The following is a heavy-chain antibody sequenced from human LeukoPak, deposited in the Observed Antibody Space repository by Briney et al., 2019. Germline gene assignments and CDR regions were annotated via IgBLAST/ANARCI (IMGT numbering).Heavy chain of an antibody. CDR2: MNPNSGNT. CDR3: AREVGGYCSSTSCEFYYYYGMDV. CDR1: GYTFTSYD. Sequence: ASVKVSCKASGYTFTSYDINWVRQATGQGLEWMGWMNPNSGNTGYAQKFQGRVTMTRNTSISTAYMELSSLRSEDTAVYYCAREVGGYCSSTSCEFYYYYGMDVWGQGTTVTVSS. J-gene: IGHJ6*02. V-gene: IGHV1-8*01. D-gene: IGHD2-2*01.